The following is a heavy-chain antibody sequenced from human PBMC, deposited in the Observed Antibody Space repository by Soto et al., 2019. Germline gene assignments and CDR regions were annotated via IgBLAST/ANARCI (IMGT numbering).Heavy chain of an antibody. J-gene: IGHJ6*02. CDR2: SLPFFGTA. D-gene: IGHD1-20*01. CDR3: ARPGRYPHPSYSYVMDA. CDR1: GGTFSTYS. V-gene: IGHV1-69*13. Sequence: SVKVSCKASGGTFSTYSINWVRQAPGQGLEWMGGSLPFFGTARYAQNFQGRVTITADESTSTAYLELSSLRSDDTAVYYCARPGRYPHPSYSYVMDAWGQGTAVTVSS.